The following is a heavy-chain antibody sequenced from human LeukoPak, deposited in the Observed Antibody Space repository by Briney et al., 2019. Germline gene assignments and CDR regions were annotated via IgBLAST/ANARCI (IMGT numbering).Heavy chain of an antibody. CDR3: AKGDSGLLWFGGSALIDY. J-gene: IGHJ4*02. CDR1: GFTFSSYG. D-gene: IGHD3-10*01. Sequence: PGGSLRLSCAASGFTFSSYGMHWVRQAPGKGLEWVAVISYDGSNKYYADSVKGRFTISRDNSKNTLYLQMNSLRAEDTAVYYCAKGDSGLLWFGGSALIDYWGQGTLVTVSS. CDR2: ISYDGSNK. V-gene: IGHV3-30*18.